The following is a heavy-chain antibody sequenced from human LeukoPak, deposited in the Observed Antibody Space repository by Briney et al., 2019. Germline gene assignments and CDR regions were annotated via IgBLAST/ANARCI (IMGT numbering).Heavy chain of an antibody. CDR2: INHSGST. Sequence: SETLSLTCAVYGGSFSGYYWSWTRQPPGKGLEWIGEINHSGSTNYNPSLKSRVTISVDTSKNQFSLKLSSVTAADTAVYYCARVWGGHYYYDSSGYENFSFDYWGQGTLVTVSS. V-gene: IGHV4-34*01. CDR3: ARVWGGHYYYDSSGYENFSFDY. D-gene: IGHD3-22*01. J-gene: IGHJ4*02. CDR1: GGSFSGYY.